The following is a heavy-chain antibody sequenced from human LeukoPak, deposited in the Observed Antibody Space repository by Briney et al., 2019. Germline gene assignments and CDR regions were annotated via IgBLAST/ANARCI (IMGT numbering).Heavy chain of an antibody. J-gene: IGHJ5*02. D-gene: IGHD2-21*01. CDR2: ISGSGGST. CDR1: GFTSSTYA. CDR3: AKDPPEGAYCGGDCFPFRFDP. Sequence: PGGSLRLSCAASGFTSSTYAMSWVRQAPGKGLEWVSTISGSGGSTYYADSVKGRFTISRDNSKNTLYLQMNSLRVEDTAVYYCAKDPPEGAYCGGDCFPFRFDPWGQGTLVTVSS. V-gene: IGHV3-23*01.